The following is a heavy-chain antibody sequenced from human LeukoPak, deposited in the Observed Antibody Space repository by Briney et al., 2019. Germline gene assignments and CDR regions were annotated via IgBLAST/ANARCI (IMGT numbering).Heavy chain of an antibody. CDR1: GFTFSSYG. D-gene: IGHD3-22*01. J-gene: IGHJ4*02. CDR3: AKDFNYYDGSGYYVSNDY. Sequence: TGGSLRLSCAASGFTFSSYGMHWVRQAPGKGLEWVAVISYDGSNKYYADSVKGRFTISRDNSKNTLYLQMNSLRAEATAVYYCAKDFNYYDGSGYYVSNDYWGQGTLVTVSS. CDR2: ISYDGSNK. V-gene: IGHV3-30*18.